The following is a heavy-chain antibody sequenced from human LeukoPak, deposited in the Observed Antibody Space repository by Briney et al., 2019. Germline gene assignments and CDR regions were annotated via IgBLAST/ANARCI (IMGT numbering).Heavy chain of an antibody. CDR3: ARDSYYDILTGYRLEYGMDV. CDR1: GGTFSSYA. Sequence: SVKVSCKASGGTFSSYAISWVRQAPGQGLEWMGGIIPIFGTANYAQKFQGRVTITTDESTSTAYMELSSLRSEDTAVYYCARDSYYDILTGYRLEYGMDVWGQGTTVTVSS. J-gene: IGHJ6*02. V-gene: IGHV1-69*05. D-gene: IGHD3-9*01. CDR2: IIPIFGTA.